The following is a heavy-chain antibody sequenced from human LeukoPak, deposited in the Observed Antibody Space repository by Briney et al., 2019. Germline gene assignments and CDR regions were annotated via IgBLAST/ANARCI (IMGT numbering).Heavy chain of an antibody. CDR3: ARVGLKWELPFDD. CDR2: INPSGGST. D-gene: IGHD1-26*01. CDR1: GYTFTNYY. Sequence: ASVKVSFKASGYTFTNYYMHWVRQAPGQGLEWMGIINPSGGSTSYAQKFQGRVTMTRDTSTSTVYMELSSLRSEDTAVYYCARVGLKWELPFDDWGQGTLVTVSS. J-gene: IGHJ4*02. V-gene: IGHV1-46*01.